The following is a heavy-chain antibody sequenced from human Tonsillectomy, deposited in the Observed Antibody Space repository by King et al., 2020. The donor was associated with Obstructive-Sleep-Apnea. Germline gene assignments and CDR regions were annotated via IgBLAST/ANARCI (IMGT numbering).Heavy chain of an antibody. Sequence: QLVQSGGGLVQPGGSLRLSCAASGFTFSDHYMDWVRQAPGKGLEWVGRTRNKANSYTTEYAASVKGRFTISSDDSKNSLYLQMNSLKTEDTAVYYCARDLTYYYGSGSYHGAFDIWGQGTMVTVSS. CDR3: ARDLTYYYGSGSYHGAFDI. D-gene: IGHD3-10*01. CDR1: GFTFSDHY. CDR2: TRNKANSYTT. J-gene: IGHJ3*02. V-gene: IGHV3-72*01.